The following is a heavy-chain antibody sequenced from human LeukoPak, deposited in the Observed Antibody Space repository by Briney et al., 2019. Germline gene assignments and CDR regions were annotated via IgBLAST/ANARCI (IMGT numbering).Heavy chain of an antibody. J-gene: IGHJ4*02. D-gene: IGHD3-10*01. CDR3: ARADRTYYQGFYY. CDR2: ISSSGSTI. V-gene: IGHV3-11*01. CDR1: GFTFSDYY. Sequence: GGSLRLSCAASGFTFSDYYMSWIRQAPGKGLEWVSYISSSGSTIYYADSVKGGFTISRDNAKNSLYLQMNSLRAEDTAVYYCARADRTYYQGFYYWGQGTLVTVSS.